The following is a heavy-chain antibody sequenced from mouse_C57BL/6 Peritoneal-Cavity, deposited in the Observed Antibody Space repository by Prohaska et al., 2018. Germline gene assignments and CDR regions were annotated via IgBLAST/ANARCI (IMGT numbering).Heavy chain of an antibody. D-gene: IGHD1-1*01. V-gene: IGHV1-55*01. CDR2: IYPGSGST. CDR3: ERDYCACY. Sequence: FTFTSYWITWVKQRPGQGLEWIGDIYPGSGSTNYNEKFKSKATLTVDTSSNTAYMQLSSLTSEDSEVYYCERDYCACYWGEGTTLTVSS. J-gene: IGHJ2*01. CDR1: FTFTSYW.